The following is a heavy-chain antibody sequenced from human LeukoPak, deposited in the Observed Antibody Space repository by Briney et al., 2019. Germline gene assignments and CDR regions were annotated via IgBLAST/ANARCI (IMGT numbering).Heavy chain of an antibody. CDR2: VRGYYANA. Sequence: ASVKVSCTASGYTFIIYGITWVRQAPGQGPEWMGWVRGYYANANYAQKFQGRVTMTTDTSTSTAYMELRSLTSDDTAVYYCARERFDSGGIYRFPFDYWGQGTLVTVSS. CDR3: ARERFDSGGIYRFPFDY. D-gene: IGHD2-15*01. CDR1: GYTFIIYG. V-gene: IGHV1-18*01. J-gene: IGHJ4*02.